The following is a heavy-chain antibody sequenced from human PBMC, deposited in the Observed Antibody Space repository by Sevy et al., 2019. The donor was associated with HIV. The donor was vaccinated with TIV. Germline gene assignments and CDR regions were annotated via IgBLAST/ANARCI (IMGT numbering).Heavy chain of an antibody. CDR1: GNSFSNYW. D-gene: IGHD1-1*01. V-gene: IGHV5-51*01. CDR3: AKGARGTLPAYYYYGFNV. J-gene: IGHJ6*01. CDR2: IYPGDSDT. Sequence: GESLKISCKGSGNSFSNYWIAWVRQAPGKGLEWMGIIYPGDSDTRYSLSFQGQVTISVDKSITTAYLQWSSLKASDTAIYYCAKGARGTLPAYYYYGFNVWGQGTTVTVSS.